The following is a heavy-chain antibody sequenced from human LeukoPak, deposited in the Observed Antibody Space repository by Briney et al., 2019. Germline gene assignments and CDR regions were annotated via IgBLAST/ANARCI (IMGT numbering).Heavy chain of an antibody. V-gene: IGHV1-18*01. Sequence: ASVKVSCKASGYTFTSYGISWGRQAPGQGLEWMGWISAYNGNTNYAQKLQGRVTMTTDTSTSTAYMELRSLRSDDTAVYYCARDLRGRYYDILTGYSPPDYWGQGTLVTVSS. CDR1: GYTFTSYG. J-gene: IGHJ4*02. CDR2: ISAYNGNT. CDR3: ARDLRGRYYDILTGYSPPDY. D-gene: IGHD3-9*01.